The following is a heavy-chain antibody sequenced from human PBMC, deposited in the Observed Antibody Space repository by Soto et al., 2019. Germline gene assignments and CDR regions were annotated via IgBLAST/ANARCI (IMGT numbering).Heavy chain of an antibody. D-gene: IGHD2-2*01. J-gene: IGHJ6*02. Sequence: PSETLSLTCAVYGGSFSGYYWSWIRQPPGKGLEWIGEINHSGSTNYNPSLKSRVTMSVDTSKNQFSLKLSSVTAADTAVYYCARDDIVVVPAANYYYYYGMDVWGQGTTVTVSS. CDR2: INHSGST. CDR3: ARDDIVVVPAANYYYYYGMDV. V-gene: IGHV4-34*01. CDR1: GGSFSGYY.